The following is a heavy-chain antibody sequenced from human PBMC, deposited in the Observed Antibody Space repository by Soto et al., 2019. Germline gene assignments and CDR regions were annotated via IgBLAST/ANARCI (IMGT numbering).Heavy chain of an antibody. D-gene: IGHD3-10*01. J-gene: IGHJ5*02. CDR3: ARDEGITMVRGYNWFDP. CDR1: GGTFSSYA. V-gene: IGHV1-69*12. CDR2: IIPIFGTA. Sequence: QVQLVQSGAEVKKPGSSVKVSCKASGGTFSSYAISWVRQAPGQGLEWMGGIIPIFGTANYAQKFQGRVTITADESASTAYRELSSLRSEDTAVYYCARDEGITMVRGYNWFDPWGQGTLVTVSS.